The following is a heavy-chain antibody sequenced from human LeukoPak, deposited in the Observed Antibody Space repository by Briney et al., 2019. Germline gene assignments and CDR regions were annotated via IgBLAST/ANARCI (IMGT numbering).Heavy chain of an antibody. CDR2: IYYSGNT. J-gene: IGHJ4*02. CDR1: GGSISSYY. CDR3: ARIKWNYFDY. V-gene: IGHV4-59*08. Sequence: SETLSLTCTFSGGSISSYYWSWIRQPPGKGLEWIGYIYYSGNTNYNPSLKSRLTMSADRSRNQFSLKLNSVTAADTAVYYCARIKWNYFDYWGQGILVTVSS. D-gene: IGHD2-8*01.